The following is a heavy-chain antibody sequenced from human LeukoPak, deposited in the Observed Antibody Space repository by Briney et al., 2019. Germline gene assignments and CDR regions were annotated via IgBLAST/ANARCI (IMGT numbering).Heavy chain of an antibody. CDR2: ISSSDSTI. Sequence: PGGSLRLSCAASGFTLSDYYMMWPRQAPGKGLEWVSYISSSDSTIYYADSVKGRFTISRHNAKNSLYLQMNSLRAEDTAVYYCARVRGEVDYWGQGTLVTVSS. V-gene: IGHV3-11*01. J-gene: IGHJ4*02. CDR1: GFTLSDYY. CDR3: ARVRGEVDY. D-gene: IGHD3-10*01.